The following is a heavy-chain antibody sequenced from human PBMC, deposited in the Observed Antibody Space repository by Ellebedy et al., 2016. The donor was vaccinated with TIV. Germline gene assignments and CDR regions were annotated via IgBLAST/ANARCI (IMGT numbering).Heavy chain of an antibody. CDR1: GYTFTSYG. D-gene: IGHD3-3*01. CDR2: RSAYNGNT. J-gene: IGHJ6*02. CDR3: AREGQYDFWSSDFDYFNGMDV. Sequence: AASVKVSCQASGYTFTSYGISWLRPPPGQGLEWRGCRSAYNGNTNFAQKLQGRGIMTTDTSTSTAYMELRILRSADTAVYYCAREGQYDFWSSDFDYFNGMDVWGQGTTVTVSS. V-gene: IGHV1-18*01.